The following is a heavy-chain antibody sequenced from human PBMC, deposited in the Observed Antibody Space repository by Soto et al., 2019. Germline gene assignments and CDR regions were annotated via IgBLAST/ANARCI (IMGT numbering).Heavy chain of an antibody. J-gene: IGHJ6*04. CDR3: ASLQVYYGSAAVFYYSGLHP. CDR1: GCTSSSYD. Sequence: SATLPLTSPGSGCTSSSYDWSWIRQTAGKGLEWNGRIYTSGSTKYNPSLKSRVTMSVDTSKNQFSLKLSSGNATDTAVYYCASLQVYYGSAAVFYYSGLHPWGRETTVTAPQ. CDR2: IYTSGST. D-gene: IGHD3-10*01. V-gene: IGHV4-4*07.